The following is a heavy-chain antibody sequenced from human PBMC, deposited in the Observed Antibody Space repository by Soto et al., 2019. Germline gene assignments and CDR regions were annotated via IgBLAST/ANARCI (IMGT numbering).Heavy chain of an antibody. CDR1: GYTFTGYY. D-gene: IGHD4-17*01. Sequence: ASVKVSCKASGYTFTGYYLHWVRQAPGQDLEWMGWINPNSGMTNSAQKFQGRVTMARETSITTAYMELSRLNSDDTAVYYCARTEMTTLTNFAYWGQGNKVTVSS. V-gene: IGHV1-2*02. CDR2: INPNSGMT. CDR3: ARTEMTTLTNFAY. J-gene: IGHJ4*02.